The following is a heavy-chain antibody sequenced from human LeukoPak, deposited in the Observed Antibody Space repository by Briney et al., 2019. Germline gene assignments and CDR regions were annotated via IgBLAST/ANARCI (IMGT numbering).Heavy chain of an antibody. CDR1: GFTFSSYG. CDR3: ARSGPEYDSMPRYYYMDV. Sequence: GGSLRLSCAASGFTFSSYGMHWVRQAPGKGLEWVAFIRYDGSHKYYADSVKGRFTISRDNAKNSLYLQMNSLRAEDTAVYYCARSGPEYDSMPRYYYMDVWGKGTTVTVSS. D-gene: IGHD3-3*01. CDR2: IRYDGSHK. J-gene: IGHJ6*03. V-gene: IGHV3-30*02.